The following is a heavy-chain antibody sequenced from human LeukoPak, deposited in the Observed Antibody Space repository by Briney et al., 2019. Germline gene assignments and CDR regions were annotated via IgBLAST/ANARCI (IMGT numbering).Heavy chain of an antibody. V-gene: IGHV1-46*01. Sequence: ASVKVSCKASGYSFTSNYIHWVRQAPGQGLEWMGMIYPRDGSTSYAQKFQGRVTVTRDTSTSTIHMELSGLRSEDTAVYYCARDQEAFDYWGQGTLVTVSS. CDR1: GYSFTSNY. J-gene: IGHJ4*02. CDR2: IYPRDGST. CDR3: ARDQEAFDY.